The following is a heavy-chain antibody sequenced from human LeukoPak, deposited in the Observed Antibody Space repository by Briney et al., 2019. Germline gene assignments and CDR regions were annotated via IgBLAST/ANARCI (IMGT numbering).Heavy chain of an antibody. V-gene: IGHV3-30*18. J-gene: IGHJ6*02. CDR2: ISYDGSNK. D-gene: IGHD2-2*01. CDR3: AKEKGIYCSSIDCSPGMDV. CDR1: GFTFSNYG. Sequence: PGGSLRLSCAASGFTFSNYGMHWVRQAPGKGLEWVAVISYDGSNKYYADSVKGRFTFSRDNSKNTLHLQMSSLRAEDTAVHYCAKEKGIYCSSIDCSPGMDVWGQGTTVTVSS.